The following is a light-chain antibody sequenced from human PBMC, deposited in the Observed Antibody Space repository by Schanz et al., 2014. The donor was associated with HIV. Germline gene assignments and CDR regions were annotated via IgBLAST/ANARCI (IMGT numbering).Light chain of an antibody. CDR2: DVS. CDR3: SSYAGSLPLV. J-gene: IGLJ2*01. CDR1: SGDVGSYNY. Sequence: QSVLTQPASVSGSPGQSISISCTGTSGDVGSYNYVSWYQQHPGKAPKLMIYDVSNRPSGVPDRFSGSKSGNTASLTVSGLQAEDEADYYCSSYAGSLPLVFGGGTKLTVL. V-gene: IGLV2-14*03.